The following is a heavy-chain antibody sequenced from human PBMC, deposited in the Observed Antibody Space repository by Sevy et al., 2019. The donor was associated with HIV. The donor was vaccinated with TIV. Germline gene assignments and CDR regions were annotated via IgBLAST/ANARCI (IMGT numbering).Heavy chain of an antibody. CDR2: INESGTT. Sequence: SETLSLTCAVHYGSFSGYYWNWIRQVPGKGLEWIGEINESGTTYYNPSLKSRVTISVDTSKKQVSLKLKSVTAVDSAVYFCARSPPVVVVPGAPSWFDPWGQGTLVTVSS. J-gene: IGHJ5*02. D-gene: IGHD2-2*01. CDR3: ARSPPVVVVPGAPSWFDP. V-gene: IGHV4-34*01. CDR1: YGSFSGYY.